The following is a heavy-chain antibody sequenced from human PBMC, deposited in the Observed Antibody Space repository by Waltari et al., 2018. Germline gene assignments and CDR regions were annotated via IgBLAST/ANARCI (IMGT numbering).Heavy chain of an antibody. CDR2: IYYSGST. D-gene: IGHD2-15*01. CDR3: ARIGYCSGGSYHPLDY. Sequence: QVQLQESGPGLVKPSETLSLTCTVSGGSISSHYWSWIRQPPGKGLEWIGYIYYSGSTNYNPSPKSGVTISVDTAKNQFSLKLSSVTAADTAVYYCARIGYCSGGSYHPLDYWGQGTLVTVSS. J-gene: IGHJ4*02. V-gene: IGHV4-59*11. CDR1: GGSISSHY.